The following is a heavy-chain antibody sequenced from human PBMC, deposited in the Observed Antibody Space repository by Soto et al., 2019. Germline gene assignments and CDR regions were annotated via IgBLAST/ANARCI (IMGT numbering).Heavy chain of an antibody. J-gene: IGHJ4*02. D-gene: IGHD6-19*01. Sequence: GGSLRLSCAASGFTFSSYSMNWVRQAPGKGLEWVSYISSISSTIYYADSVKGRFTISRDNAKNSLYLQMNSLRAEDTAVYYCAREPHAFIAVAGTDDYWGQGTLVTVSS. CDR1: GFTFSSYS. CDR2: ISSISSTI. V-gene: IGHV3-48*01. CDR3: AREPHAFIAVAGTDDY.